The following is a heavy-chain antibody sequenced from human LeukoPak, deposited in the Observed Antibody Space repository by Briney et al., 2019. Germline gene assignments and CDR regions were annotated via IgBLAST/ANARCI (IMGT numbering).Heavy chain of an antibody. D-gene: IGHD2-2*01. CDR2: IYWNDDK. V-gene: IGHV2-5*01. J-gene: IGHJ4*02. CDR3: AHRRDIVVVPAAPFDY. CDR1: GFSLSTSGVG. Sequence: GSGPTLLHPTQTLTLTCTFSGFSLSTSGVGVGWIRQPPGKALEWLSLIYWNDDKRYSPSLKSRLTITKDTSKNQVVLTMTNMDPVDTATYYCAHRRDIVVVPAAPFDYWGQGTLVTVSS.